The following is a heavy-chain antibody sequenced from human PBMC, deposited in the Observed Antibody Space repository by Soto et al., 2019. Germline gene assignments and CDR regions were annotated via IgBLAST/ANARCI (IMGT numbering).Heavy chain of an antibody. CDR1: GYTFTSYG. Sequence: ATVTVSCKASGYTFTSYGISWVRQAPGQGLERMGLISPYNGDTIYAQKFQGRVIVTTDTATSTAYMELRSLRSDDTAVYYCVRDASSGYRGWWDPWGQGTLVTLSS. CDR2: ISPYNGDT. CDR3: VRDASSGYRGWWDP. D-gene: IGHD5-18*01. V-gene: IGHV1-18*01. J-gene: IGHJ5*02.